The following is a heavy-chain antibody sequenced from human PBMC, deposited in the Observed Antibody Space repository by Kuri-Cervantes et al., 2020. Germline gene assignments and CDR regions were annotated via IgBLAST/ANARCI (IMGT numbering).Heavy chain of an antibody. Sequence: GSLRLSCAISGYSISSAYYWGWIRQPPGKGLEWIGSIYQSGSAYYNPPLQSRVTISLDTSKNQFSLKLDSVTAADTAVYYCARDSSGYYYFDFWGQGTLVTVSS. CDR1: GYSISSAYY. D-gene: IGHD3-22*01. J-gene: IGHJ4*02. CDR2: IYQSGSA. V-gene: IGHV4-38-2*01. CDR3: ARDSSGYYYFDF.